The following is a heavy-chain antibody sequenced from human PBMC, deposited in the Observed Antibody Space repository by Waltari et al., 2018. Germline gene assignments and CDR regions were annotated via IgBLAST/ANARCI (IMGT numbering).Heavy chain of an antibody. V-gene: IGHV4-38-2*01. CDR2: IYTSGST. CDR1: GYSISSGYY. CDR3: ARGVGQLVPYGMDV. Sequence: QVQLQESGPGLVKPSETLSLTCAVSGYSISSGYYWGWIRQPPGKGLEWIGYIYTSGSTNYNPSLKSRVTISVDTSKNQFSLKLSSVTAADTAVYYCARGVGQLVPYGMDVWGQGTTVTVSS. D-gene: IGHD3-10*01. J-gene: IGHJ6*02.